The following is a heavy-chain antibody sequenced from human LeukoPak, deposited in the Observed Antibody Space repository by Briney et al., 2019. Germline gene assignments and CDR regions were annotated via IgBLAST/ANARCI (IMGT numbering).Heavy chain of an antibody. D-gene: IGHD6-19*01. CDR2: INPSGGST. Sequence: GESLKISCKGSGYTFTSYYMHWVRQAPGQGLEWMGIINPSGGSTSYAQKFQGRVTMTRDMSTSTVYMELSSLRSEDTAVYYCARSNQWLGVIYYFDYWGQGTLVTVSS. J-gene: IGHJ4*02. CDR1: GYTFTSYY. CDR3: ARSNQWLGVIYYFDY. V-gene: IGHV1-46*01.